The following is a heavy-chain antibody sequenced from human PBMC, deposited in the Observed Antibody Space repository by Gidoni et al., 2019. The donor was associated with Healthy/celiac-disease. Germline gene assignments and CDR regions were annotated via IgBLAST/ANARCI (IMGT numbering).Heavy chain of an antibody. V-gene: IGHV1-18*01. CDR3: ARVGPLRIAVAGAHWWFDP. J-gene: IGHJ5*02. CDR1: GYTFISYG. Sequence: QVQLVQSGAEVKKPGASVQVSCKASGYTFISYGISWVRQAPGQGLEWMGWISAYNGNTNYAQKLQGRVTMTTDTSTSTAYMELRSLRSDDTAVYYCARVGPLRIAVAGAHWWFDPWGQGTLVTVSS. D-gene: IGHD6-19*01. CDR2: ISAYNGNT.